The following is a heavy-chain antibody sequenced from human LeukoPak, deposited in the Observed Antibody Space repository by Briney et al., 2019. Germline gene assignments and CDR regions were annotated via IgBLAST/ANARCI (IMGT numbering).Heavy chain of an antibody. CDR3: ARGGYYGSGNDFRFDP. Sequence: SETLSLTCTVSGGSISSSSYYWGWIRQPPGKGLEWIGSIYYSGSTYYNPSLKSRVTISVDTSKSQFSLKLSSVTAADTAIYYCARGGYYGSGNDFRFDPWGQGTLVTVSS. J-gene: IGHJ5*02. CDR1: GGSISSSSYY. CDR2: IYYSGST. D-gene: IGHD3-10*01. V-gene: IGHV4-39*07.